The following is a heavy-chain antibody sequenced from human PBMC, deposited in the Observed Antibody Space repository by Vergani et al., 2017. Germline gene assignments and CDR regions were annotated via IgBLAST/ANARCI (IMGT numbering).Heavy chain of an antibody. D-gene: IGHD6-19*01. Sequence: QVQLQESGPGLVKSSETLSLTCSVSFDSIRNLYCNWIRQPPGKSLEWIGSIYYSGLTYYNPSLKSRVAISVDTSKNQFSLKVTSATAADTAVYFCARQRPGSGWSPGDFDDWGQGILVTVSS. CDR2: IYYSGLT. CDR3: ARQRPGSGWSPGDFDD. J-gene: IGHJ4*02. CDR1: FDSIRNLY. V-gene: IGHV4-59*08.